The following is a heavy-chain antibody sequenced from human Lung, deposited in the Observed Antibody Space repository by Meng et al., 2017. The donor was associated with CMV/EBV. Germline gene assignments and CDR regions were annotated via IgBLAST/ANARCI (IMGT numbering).Heavy chain of an antibody. J-gene: IGHJ5*02. D-gene: IGHD6-19*01. V-gene: IGHV4-34*01. Sequence: SETLSLTCAVYGGSFSGYYWSWIRQPPGKGLEWIGEINHSGSTNYNPSLKSRVTISVDTSKNQFSLKLSSVTAADTAVYYCASASSGWYNNWCDPWGQGTXVTVSS. CDR3: ASASSGWYNNWCDP. CDR2: INHSGST. CDR1: GGSFSGYY.